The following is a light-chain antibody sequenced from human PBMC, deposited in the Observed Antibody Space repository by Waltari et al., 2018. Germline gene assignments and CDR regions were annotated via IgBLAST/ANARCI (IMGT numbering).Light chain of an antibody. CDR2: YAS. CDR3: QHFKTYPIT. Sequence: IQLTQSPSSLSASVGDRVTIACRASQDINNDLAWYQQKPGKAPKLPVYYASSLQSGVPSRFSGSGSGTDFTLTISSLQPEDFATYHCQHFKTYPITFGQGTRLEIK. V-gene: IGKV1-13*02. J-gene: IGKJ5*01. CDR1: QDINND.